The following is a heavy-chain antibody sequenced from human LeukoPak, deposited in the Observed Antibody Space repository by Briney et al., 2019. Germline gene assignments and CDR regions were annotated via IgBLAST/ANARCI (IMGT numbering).Heavy chain of an antibody. CDR2: IGSGYNSV. CDR3: ASDSSWSFDN. V-gene: IGHV3-48*04. D-gene: IGHD2-8*02. J-gene: IGHJ4*02. CDR1: GFSFGASH. Sequence: GRSLRLSCVGSGFSFGASHLNWVRQAPGKGLEWISYIGSGYNSVYADSVRGRFTISRDNSRTSLYLQMNNLRAEDTAVYYCASDSSWSFDNWGQGTVVTVSS.